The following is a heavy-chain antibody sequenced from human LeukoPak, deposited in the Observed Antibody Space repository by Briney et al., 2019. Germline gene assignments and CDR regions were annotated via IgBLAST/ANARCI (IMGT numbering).Heavy chain of an antibody. CDR3: ARGYYDSWDY. J-gene: IGHJ4*02. V-gene: IGHV4-39*07. D-gene: IGHD3-22*01. CDR2: IYYSGST. CDR1: GGSISSSSYY. Sequence: SETLSLTCTVPGGSISSSSYYWGWIRQPPGKGLEWIGSIYYSGSTYYNPSLKSRVTISVDTSKNQFSLKLSSVTAADTAVYYCARGYYDSWDYWGQGTLVTVSS.